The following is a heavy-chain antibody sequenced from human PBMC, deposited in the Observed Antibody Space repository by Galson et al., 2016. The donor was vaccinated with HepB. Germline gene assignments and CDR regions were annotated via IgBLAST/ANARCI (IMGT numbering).Heavy chain of an antibody. Sequence: SETLSLTCSVSGGSINSFIHYWSWIRQSPGKGLEWIGSIYHDGNTHYNSSLKSRVTISVDTSRSQFSPRLTSVTAADTAVYYCARDPAPGATSAGGGKYVQHWGQGTLVTVSS. CDR1: GGSINSFIHY. J-gene: IGHJ1*01. D-gene: IGHD2-8*02. CDR3: ARDPAPGATSAGGGKYVQH. V-gene: IGHV4-39*02. CDR2: IYHDGNT.